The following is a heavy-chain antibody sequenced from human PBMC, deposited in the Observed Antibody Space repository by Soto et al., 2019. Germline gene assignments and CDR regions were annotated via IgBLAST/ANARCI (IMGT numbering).Heavy chain of an antibody. Sequence: SETLSLTCTVSGGSISSYYWSWIRQPPGKGLEWIGYIYYSGSTNYNPSLKSRVTISVDTSKNQFSLKLSSVTAADTAVYYCASLNTYYYDSSGYYPDPRYYFDYWGQGTLVTVSS. D-gene: IGHD3-22*01. J-gene: IGHJ4*02. CDR1: GGSISSYY. CDR3: ASLNTYYYDSSGYYPDPRYYFDY. CDR2: IYYSGST. V-gene: IGHV4-59*01.